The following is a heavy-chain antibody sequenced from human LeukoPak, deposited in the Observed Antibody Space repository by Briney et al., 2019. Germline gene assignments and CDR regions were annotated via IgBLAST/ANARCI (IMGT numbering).Heavy chain of an antibody. D-gene: IGHD4-17*01. Sequence: PSETLSLTCTVSGSSITYYYWSWIRQPPGKGLEWIGYIYYNGDTNYNPSLKSRVTMSADTSKNQLSLKLNSVTAADTAVYYCARRHGDYEGYFDYWGQGTLVTVSS. V-gene: IGHV4-59*08. CDR3: ARRHGDYEGYFDY. CDR1: GSSITYYY. J-gene: IGHJ4*02. CDR2: IYYNGDT.